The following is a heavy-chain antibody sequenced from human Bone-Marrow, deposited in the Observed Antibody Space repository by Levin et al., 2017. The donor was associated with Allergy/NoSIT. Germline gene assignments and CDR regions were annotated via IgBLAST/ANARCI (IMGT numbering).Heavy chain of an antibody. J-gene: IGHJ4*02. D-gene: IGHD3-10*01. Sequence: LSLTCATSEFTVRTNYMSWVRQASGKGLEWVSVIYGGNSTYYADSVKGRFTVSRDTSHNTVYLQMRSLRAEDTGVYYCATARVPTPGYFDYWGQGDLVTVSP. CDR1: EFTVRTNY. CDR2: IYGGNST. CDR3: ATARVPTPGYFDY. V-gene: IGHV3-53*01.